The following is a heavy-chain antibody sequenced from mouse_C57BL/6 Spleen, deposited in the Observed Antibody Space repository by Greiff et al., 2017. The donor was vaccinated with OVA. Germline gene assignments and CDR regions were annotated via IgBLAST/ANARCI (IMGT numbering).Heavy chain of an antibody. CDR2: ISDGGSYT. CDR1: GFTFSSYA. J-gene: IGHJ4*01. CDR3: ARDQLGGYHYAMDY. D-gene: IGHD4-1*02. Sequence: EVNLVESGGGLVKPGGSLKLSCAASGFTFSSYAMSWVRQTPEKRLEWVATISDGGSYTYYPDNVKGRFTISRDNAKNNLYLQMSHLKSEDTAMYYCARDQLGGYHYAMDYWGQGTSVTVSS. V-gene: IGHV5-4*01.